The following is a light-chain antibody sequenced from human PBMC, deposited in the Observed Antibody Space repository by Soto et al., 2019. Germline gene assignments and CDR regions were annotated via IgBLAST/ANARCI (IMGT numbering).Light chain of an antibody. Sequence: QSVLTQPRSVSGSPGQSVTISCTATGSDVGDSSHVSWYQLHPGKAPKLMIYEGSKRPSGVSNRFSGSKSGNTASLTISGLQAEDEADYYCCSYAGSSTLVFGGGTKLTVL. J-gene: IGLJ2*01. V-gene: IGLV2-23*01. CDR3: CSYAGSSTLV. CDR1: GSDVGDSSH. CDR2: EGS.